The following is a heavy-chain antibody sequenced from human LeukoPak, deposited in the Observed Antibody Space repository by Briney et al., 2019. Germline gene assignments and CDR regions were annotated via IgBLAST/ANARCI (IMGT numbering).Heavy chain of an antibody. V-gene: IGHV3-48*03. J-gene: IGHJ4*02. D-gene: IGHD1-26*01. CDR2: ISSSGSTI. CDR1: GFTFSSYE. Sequence: PGGSLRLSCAASGFTFSSYEMNWVRQAPGKGLEWVSYISSSGSTIYYADSVKGRFTISRDNAKNSLYLQMNSLRAEDTAVYYCARSPLSGSPYWGQGTLVTVSS. CDR3: ARSPLSGSPY.